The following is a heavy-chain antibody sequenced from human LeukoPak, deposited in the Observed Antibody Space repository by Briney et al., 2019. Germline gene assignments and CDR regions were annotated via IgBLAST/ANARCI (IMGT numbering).Heavy chain of an antibody. CDR1: GGPISGYH. V-gene: IGHV4-59*01. D-gene: IGHD1/OR15-1a*01. Sequence: PSETPSLTCSVSGGPISGYHWSWIRQPPGKGLEWIGYIYYSGTSETTNYNPSLKSRVTISVHTSKNQFSLDLGSVTAADTAVYYCARWNSGGDYWGQGTLVTVSS. CDR3: ARWNSGGDY. J-gene: IGHJ4*02. CDR2: IYYSGTSETT.